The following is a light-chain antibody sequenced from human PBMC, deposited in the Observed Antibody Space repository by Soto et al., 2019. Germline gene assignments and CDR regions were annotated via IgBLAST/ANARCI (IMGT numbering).Light chain of an antibody. CDR2: GAS. CDR1: KSVSSSD. V-gene: IGKV3-20*01. CDR3: QQYGSTHLYT. Sequence: EIVLSQSPGTLSLSQGDRVTLSCRASKSVSSSDFAWYQQKAAQAPRLLIYGASSRATGIPDRFSGSGAGTADTLTISRLEPEDDAVYYCQQYGSTHLYTFGEGTKLEI. J-gene: IGKJ2*01.